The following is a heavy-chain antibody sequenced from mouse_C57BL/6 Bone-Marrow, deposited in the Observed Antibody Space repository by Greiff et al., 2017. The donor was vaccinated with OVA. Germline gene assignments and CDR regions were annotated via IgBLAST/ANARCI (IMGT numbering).Heavy chain of an antibody. J-gene: IGHJ2*01. V-gene: IGHV3-5*01. CDR3: ARVIYYGYDGGYFDY. D-gene: IGHD2-2*01. CDR1: GISITTGNYR. Sequence: VQLKESGPGLVKPSQTVFLTCTVTGISITTGNYRWSWIRQFPGNKLEWIGYIYYSGTITYNPSLTSRTTITRDTPKNQFFLEMNSLTAEDTATYYCARVIYYGYDGGYFDYWGQGTTLTVSS. CDR2: IYYSGTI.